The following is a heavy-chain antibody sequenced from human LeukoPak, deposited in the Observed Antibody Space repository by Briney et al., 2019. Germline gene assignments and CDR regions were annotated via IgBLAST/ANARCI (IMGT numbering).Heavy chain of an antibody. CDR2: IYTSGST. Sequence: SETLSLTCTVSGGSISSYYWSWIRQPAGKGLEWIGRIYTSGSTNYNPSLKSRVTMSVDTSKNQFSLKVTSVTAADTAVYYCARGGRKYTSSSFSYYFDYWGQGTLVTVSS. J-gene: IGHJ4*02. D-gene: IGHD6-6*01. CDR3: ARGGRKYTSSSFSYYFDY. CDR1: GGSISSYY. V-gene: IGHV4-4*07.